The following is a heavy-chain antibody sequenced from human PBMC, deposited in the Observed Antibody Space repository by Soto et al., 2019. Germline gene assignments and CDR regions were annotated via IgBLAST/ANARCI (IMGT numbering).Heavy chain of an antibody. V-gene: IGHV4-59*01. Sequence: PSETLSLTCTVSGGSISSYYWSWIRQPPGKGLEWIGYIYFRGSTHYNPSLKSRVSFSIDTSKNQFSLNLRSVTAADTAVYYCARDAYSSSWLDYWGQGTLVTVSS. CDR1: GGSISSYY. D-gene: IGHD6-13*01. CDR3: ARDAYSSSWLDY. J-gene: IGHJ4*02. CDR2: IYFRGST.